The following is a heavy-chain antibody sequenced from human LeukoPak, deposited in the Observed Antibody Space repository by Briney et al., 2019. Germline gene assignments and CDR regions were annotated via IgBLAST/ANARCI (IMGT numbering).Heavy chain of an antibody. Sequence: GGSLRLSCAASGFTFSSYSMNWVRQAPGKGLEWVSYISSSGSTIYYADSVKGRFTISRDNAKNSLYLQMNSLRAEDTAVYYCARDGLRYYDSSGYYNWFDPWGQGALVTVSS. J-gene: IGHJ5*02. V-gene: IGHV3-48*04. D-gene: IGHD3-22*01. CDR1: GFTFSSYS. CDR3: ARDGLRYYDSSGYYNWFDP. CDR2: ISSSGSTI.